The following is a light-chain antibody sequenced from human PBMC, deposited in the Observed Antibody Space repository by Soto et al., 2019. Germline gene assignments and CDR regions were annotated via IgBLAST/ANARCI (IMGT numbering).Light chain of an antibody. J-gene: IGKJ5*01. V-gene: IGKV1-12*01. CDR2: TAS. CDR3: QQDNSLPLT. CDR1: QDINTW. Sequence: DIQMTQSPSSVSASVGDRVTITCRASQDINTWLAWYQQKPGKAPKLLIYTASSLQTGVPSRFSGSGSGTDFTLTISSLQPEDFATYYCQQDNSLPLTFGQGTRLEIK.